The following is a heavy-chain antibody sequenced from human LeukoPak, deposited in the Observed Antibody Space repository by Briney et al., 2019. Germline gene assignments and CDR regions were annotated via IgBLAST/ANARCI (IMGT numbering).Heavy chain of an antibody. D-gene: IGHD3-10*01. CDR1: GFTFSSYA. J-gene: IGHJ4*02. V-gene: IGHV3-30*04. Sequence: GGSLTLSCAASGFTFSSYAMHWLRQSPGKGLEWVAVISYDGSNKYYADSVKGRFTISRDNSKNTLYLQMNSLRAEDTAVYYCARDHGSGSYFDYWGQGTLVTVSS. CDR3: ARDHGSGSYFDY. CDR2: ISYDGSNK.